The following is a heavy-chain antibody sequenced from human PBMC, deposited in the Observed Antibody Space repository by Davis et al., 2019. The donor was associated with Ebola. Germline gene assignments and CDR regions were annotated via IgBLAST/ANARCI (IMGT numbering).Heavy chain of an antibody. J-gene: IGHJ4*02. Sequence: GESLKIPCAASGIPFSRYSMNWVLQAPGKGLEWVAFISSGSFTIHYADSVKGRFTISRDNAKNSLFLQMNSLRDEDTAVYYCARWSILGQWGQGTLVTVSS. V-gene: IGHV3-48*02. CDR1: GIPFSRYS. CDR3: ARWSILGQ. D-gene: IGHD3-3*01. CDR2: ISSGSFTI.